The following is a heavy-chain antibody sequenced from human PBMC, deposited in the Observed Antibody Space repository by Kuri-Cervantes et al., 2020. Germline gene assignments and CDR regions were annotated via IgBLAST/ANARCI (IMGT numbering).Heavy chain of an antibody. CDR1: GYTFTSYY. J-gene: IGHJ4*02. CDR3: ARVKPTQSLPRDAKRVYGSGTLFDY. D-gene: IGHD3-10*01. CDR2: INPSGGST. Sequence: ASVKVSCKASGYTFTSYYMHWVRQAPGQGLEWMGIINPSGGSTSYAQKFQGRVTMTRDTSTSTVCMELSSLRSEDTAVYYCARVKPTQSLPRDAKRVYGSGTLFDYWGQGTLVTVSS. V-gene: IGHV1-46*01.